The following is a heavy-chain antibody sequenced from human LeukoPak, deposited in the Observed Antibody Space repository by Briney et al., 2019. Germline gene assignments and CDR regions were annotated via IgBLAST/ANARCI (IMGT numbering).Heavy chain of an antibody. CDR2: INAGNGNT. Sequence: ASVKVSCKASGYTFTSYAMHWVRQAPGQRLEWMGWINAGNGNTKYSQKFQGRVTITRDTSASTAYMELSSLRSEDTAVYYCARGSNFDCGGDCPTPDYWGQGTLVTVSS. D-gene: IGHD2-21*02. V-gene: IGHV1-3*01. J-gene: IGHJ4*02. CDR3: ARGSNFDCGGDCPTPDY. CDR1: GYTFTSYA.